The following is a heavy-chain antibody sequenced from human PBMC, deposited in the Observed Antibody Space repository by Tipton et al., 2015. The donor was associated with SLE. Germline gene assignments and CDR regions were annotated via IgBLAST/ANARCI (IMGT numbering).Heavy chain of an antibody. D-gene: IGHD6-13*01. CDR3: ARGGPYSSTWYYFDY. J-gene: IGHJ4*02. V-gene: IGHV4-34*01. CDR2: INHSGST. CDR1: GGSFSGYY. Sequence: TLSLTCAVYGGSFSGYYWSWIRQPPGKGLEWIGEINHSGSTNYNPSLKSRVTISVDTSKSQFSLKLSSVTAADTAVYYCARGGPYSSTWYYFDYWGQGTLVTVSS.